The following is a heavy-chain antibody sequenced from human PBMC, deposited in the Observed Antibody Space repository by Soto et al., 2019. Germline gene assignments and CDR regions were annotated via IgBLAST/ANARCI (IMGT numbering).Heavy chain of an antibody. J-gene: IGHJ4*02. CDR3: TNLGGGPTYYFDY. CDR2: TRNKANSYTT. Sequence: GGSLRLSCAASGFTFSDYYMDWVRQAPGKGLEWVGRTRNKANSYTTEYAASVKGRFTISRDDSKNSLYLQMNSLKTVDTAVYYCTNLGGGPTYYFDYWGQGTLVTVSS. D-gene: IGHD2-15*01. V-gene: IGHV3-72*01. CDR1: GFTFSDYY.